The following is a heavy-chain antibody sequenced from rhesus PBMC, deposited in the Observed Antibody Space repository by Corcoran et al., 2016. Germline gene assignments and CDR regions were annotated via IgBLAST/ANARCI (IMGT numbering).Heavy chain of an antibody. CDR1: GGSISSSYHY. D-gene: IGHD6-31*01. J-gene: IGHJ4*01. CDR3: AKHPVGGYSSD. V-gene: IGHV4-122*02. Sequence: QVQLQDPGPGLMKPSETLSLTRAVSGGSISSSYHYWAWTRQPPGKGLEWIGSISFTESASYNPSLKSRITLSRDTSKNQFSLKLSSVTAANTAVYYCAKHPVGGYSSDWGQGVLVTVSS. CDR2: ISFTESA.